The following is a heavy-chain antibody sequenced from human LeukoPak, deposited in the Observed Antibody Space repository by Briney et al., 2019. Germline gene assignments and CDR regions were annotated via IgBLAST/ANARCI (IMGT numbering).Heavy chain of an antibody. CDR2: IYYSGST. V-gene: IGHV4-39*07. D-gene: IGHD6-13*01. J-gene: IGHJ5*02. Sequence: SETLSLTCTVSGGSISSSSYYWGWIRQPPGKGLEWIGSIYYSGSTYYNPSLKSRVTISVDTSKNQFSLKLSSVTAADTAVYYCARTSRYSSSWWWFDPWGQGTLVTVSS. CDR1: GGSISSSSYY. CDR3: ARTSRYSSSWWWFDP.